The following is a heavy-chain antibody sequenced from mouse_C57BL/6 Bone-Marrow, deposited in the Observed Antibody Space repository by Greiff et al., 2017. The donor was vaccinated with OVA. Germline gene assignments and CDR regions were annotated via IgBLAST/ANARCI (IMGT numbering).Heavy chain of an antibody. CDR3: ARGGTPYGSSAWFAY. V-gene: IGHV1-9*01. J-gene: IGHJ3*01. D-gene: IGHD1-1*01. CDR2: ILPGSGST. CDR1: GYTFTGYW. Sequence: QVQLQQSGAELMKPGASVKLSCKATGYTFTGYWIEWVKQRPGHGLEWIGEILPGSGSTNYNEKFKGKATFTADTSSNAAYMQLSSLTTEDSAIYYCARGGTPYGSSAWFAYWGQGTLVTVSA.